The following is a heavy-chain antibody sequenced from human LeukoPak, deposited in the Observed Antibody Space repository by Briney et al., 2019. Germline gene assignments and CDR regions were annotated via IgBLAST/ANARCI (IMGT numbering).Heavy chain of an antibody. CDR1: GGSISSYY. D-gene: IGHD5-24*01. Sequence: SETLSLTCTVSGGSISSYYWSWIRQPPGKGLEWIGYIYTSVSTNHNPPLKSRVTISVDTSKNQFSLKLSSVTAEHKACDYITRGGASDGHGWSPFDYWGQGTLVTVSS. CDR3: TRGGASDGHGWSPFDY. J-gene: IGHJ4*02. V-gene: IGHV4-4*09. CDR2: IYTSVST.